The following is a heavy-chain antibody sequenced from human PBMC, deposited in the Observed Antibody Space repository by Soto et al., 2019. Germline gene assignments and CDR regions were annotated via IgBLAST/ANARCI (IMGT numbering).Heavy chain of an antibody. CDR1: GFTFTNYA. D-gene: IGHD2-2*02. J-gene: IGHJ4*02. V-gene: IGHV3-23*01. CDR3: AKWAGYCGTTSCYKPNDY. Sequence: EVQLLESGGGLVQPGGSLRLSCAASGFTFTNYAMSWVRQAQGKGLEWVSAIRGSGGGTYYADSVKGRFTISRDTSKNTLYLQMDSLRAEDTAVYYCAKWAGYCGTTSCYKPNDYWGQGTLVTVSS. CDR2: IRGSGGGT.